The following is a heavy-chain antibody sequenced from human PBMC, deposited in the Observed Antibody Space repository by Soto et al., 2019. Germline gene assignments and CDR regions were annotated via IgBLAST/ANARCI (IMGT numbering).Heavy chain of an antibody. CDR2: VYYSGDT. Sequence: SETLSLTCSVSGGSVRSYYWSWIRQPPGKGLEWVGYVYYSGDTSYNPSLKSRVTISVDTSKNQCSLKLSSVTAADTAVYYCARQGGITMVRGVLTAFDIWGQGTMVTVSS. CDR3: ARQGGITMVRGVLTAFDI. J-gene: IGHJ3*02. V-gene: IGHV4-59*08. CDR1: GGSVRSYY. D-gene: IGHD3-10*01.